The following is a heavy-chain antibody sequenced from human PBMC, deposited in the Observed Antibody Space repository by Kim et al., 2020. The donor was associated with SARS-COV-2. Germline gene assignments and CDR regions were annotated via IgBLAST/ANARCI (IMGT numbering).Heavy chain of an antibody. J-gene: IGHJ4*02. CDR1: GGSISSSSYY. CDR3: ASKDDTGFDY. CDR2: IYYSGST. Sequence: SETLSLTCTVSGGSISSSSYYWGWIRQPPGKGLEWIGSIYYSGSTYYNPSLKSRVTISVDTSKNQFSLKLSSVTAADTAVYYCASKDDTGFDYWGQGTLVTVSS. D-gene: IGHD1-1*01. V-gene: IGHV4-39*01.